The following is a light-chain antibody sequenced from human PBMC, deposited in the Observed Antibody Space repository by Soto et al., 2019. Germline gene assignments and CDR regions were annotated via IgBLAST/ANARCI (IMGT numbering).Light chain of an antibody. CDR2: GAL. V-gene: IGKV3-15*01. CDR3: EQYNDWPLT. J-gene: IGKJ1*01. Sequence: EIVMTQSPFSLSVSPGERVTLSCRASQSVSSNLAWYQQKPGQAPSLLMYGALTRATGIPGRFSGTGSGTEFTLTISSLQSEAFALYYCEQYNDWPLTFGQGTKVDIK. CDR1: QSVSSN.